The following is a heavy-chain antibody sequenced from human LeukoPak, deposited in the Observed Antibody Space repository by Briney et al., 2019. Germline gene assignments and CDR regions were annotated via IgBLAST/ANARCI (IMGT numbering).Heavy chain of an antibody. CDR2: INPNSGGT. J-gene: IGHJ4*02. CDR3: AKEVHYYDSSDYFPLGY. V-gene: IGHV1-2*02. D-gene: IGHD3-22*01. Sequence: GASVKVSCKASGYTFTGYYMHWVRQAPGQGLEWMGWINPNSGGTNYAQKFQGGVTMTRDTSISTAYMELSRLTSDDTAVYYCAKEVHYYDSSDYFPLGYWGQGTLITVSS. CDR1: GYTFTGYY.